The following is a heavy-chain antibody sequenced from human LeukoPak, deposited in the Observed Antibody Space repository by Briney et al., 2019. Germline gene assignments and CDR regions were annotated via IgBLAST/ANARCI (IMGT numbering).Heavy chain of an antibody. J-gene: IGHJ4*02. Sequence: GGSLRLSCAASGFIFSSFEMSWVRQAPGKGLEWVANIRRDGSQKYYVDSVKGRFTISRDNADNSLYLHMNSLRAEDTAVYYCARPLMGGGNSPFDSWGQGTLVTVSS. V-gene: IGHV3-7*05. CDR3: ARPLMGGGNSPFDS. D-gene: IGHD4-23*01. CDR2: IRRDGSQK. CDR1: GFIFSSFE.